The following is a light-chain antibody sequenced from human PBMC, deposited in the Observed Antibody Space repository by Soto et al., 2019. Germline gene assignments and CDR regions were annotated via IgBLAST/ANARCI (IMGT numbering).Light chain of an antibody. J-gene: IGLJ7*01. Sequence: QAVVTQPPSASGTPGQRVTISCSGSSSNIGSNTVNWYQQLPGTAPKLLIYSNNQRPSGVPDRFSGSKSGTSASLAISGLQSEDEADYYCAAWDDSLNGPWLFGGGTQLTVL. CDR1: SSNIGSNT. V-gene: IGLV1-44*01. CDR2: SNN. CDR3: AAWDDSLNGPWL.